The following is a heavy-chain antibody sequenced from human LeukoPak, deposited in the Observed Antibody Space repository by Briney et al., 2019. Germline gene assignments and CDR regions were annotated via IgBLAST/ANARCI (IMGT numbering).Heavy chain of an antibody. Sequence: GGSLRLSCAASGFTFSSYAMHWVRQAPGKGLEWVAVISYDGSNKYYADSVKGRFTISRDNSKNTLYLQMNSLRAEDTAVYYCARDAVVAATSLFGYWGQGTLVTVSS. D-gene: IGHD2-15*01. V-gene: IGHV3-30-3*01. CDR3: ARDAVVAATSLFGY. CDR1: GFTFSSYA. CDR2: ISYDGSNK. J-gene: IGHJ4*02.